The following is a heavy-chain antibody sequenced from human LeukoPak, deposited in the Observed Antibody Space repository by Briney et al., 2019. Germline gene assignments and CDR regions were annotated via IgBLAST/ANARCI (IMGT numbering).Heavy chain of an antibody. D-gene: IGHD6-19*01. CDR3: ARVYKSSSGLTPLAP. CDR2: ISAYNGNT. CDR1: GYTFTSYG. V-gene: IGHV1-18*01. J-gene: IGHJ5*02. Sequence: ASVKVSCKASGYTFTSYGISWVRQAPGQGLEWMGWISAYNGNTNYAQKLQGRVTMTTDTSTSTAYMELRSPRSDDTAVYYCARVYKSSSGLTPLAPWGQGTLVTVSS.